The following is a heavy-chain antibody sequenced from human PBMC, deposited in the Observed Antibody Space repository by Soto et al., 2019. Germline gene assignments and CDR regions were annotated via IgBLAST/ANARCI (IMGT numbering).Heavy chain of an antibody. D-gene: IGHD4-4*01. CDR1: GGSISSGGYY. CDR3: ARVLTGGYYYYYYMDV. J-gene: IGHJ6*03. Sequence: TLSLTCTVSGGSISSGGYYWSWIRQHPGKGLEWIGYIYYSGSTYYNPTLKSRVTISVDTSKNQFSMKLSSVTAADTAVYYCARVLTGGYYYYYYMDVWGKGTTVTVSS. CDR2: IYYSGST. V-gene: IGHV4-31*03.